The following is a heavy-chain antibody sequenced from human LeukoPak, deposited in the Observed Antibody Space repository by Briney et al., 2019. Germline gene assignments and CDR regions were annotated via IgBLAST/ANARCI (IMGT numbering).Heavy chain of an antibody. Sequence: GGSLRLSCAASGFTFSSYAMHWVRQAPGTGLEWVAVISYDGSNKYYADSVKGRFTISRDNSKNTLYLQMNSLRAEDTAVYYCARGQWLISTFDYWGQGTLVTVSS. CDR1: GFTFSSYA. CDR2: ISYDGSNK. J-gene: IGHJ4*02. V-gene: IGHV3-30-3*01. D-gene: IGHD6-19*01. CDR3: ARGQWLISTFDY.